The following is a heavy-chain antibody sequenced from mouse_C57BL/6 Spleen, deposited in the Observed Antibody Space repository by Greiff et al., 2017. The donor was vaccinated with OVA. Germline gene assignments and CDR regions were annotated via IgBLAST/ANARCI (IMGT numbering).Heavy chain of an antibody. CDR3: TTEGCITTVVERFDY. CDR1: GFNIKDYY. V-gene: IGHV14-1*01. CDR2: IDPEDGDT. J-gene: IGHJ2*01. D-gene: IGHD1-1*01. Sequence: EVQLQQSGAELVRPGASVKLSCTASGFNIKDYYMHWVKQRPEQGLEWIGRIDPEDGDTEYAPKFQGKATMTADTSSNTAYLQLSSLTSEDTAVYYWTTEGCITTVVERFDYWGQGTTLTVSS.